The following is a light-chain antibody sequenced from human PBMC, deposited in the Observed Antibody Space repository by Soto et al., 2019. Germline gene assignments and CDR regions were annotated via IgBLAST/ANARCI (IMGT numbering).Light chain of an antibody. J-gene: IGKJ1*01. CDR2: GAA. CDR3: QQYHNWPA. V-gene: IGKV3-15*01. Sequence: EKVMTQSPATLSVSPGERATHSCRASQSVFSSLAWYQQKPGQAPRLLIYGAATRATGIPARFSGSGSGTEFTLTISSLQSEDFAVYYCQQYHNWPAFGQGTKVEIK. CDR1: QSVFSS.